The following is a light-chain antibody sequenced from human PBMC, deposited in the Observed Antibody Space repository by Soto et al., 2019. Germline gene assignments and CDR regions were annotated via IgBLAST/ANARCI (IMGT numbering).Light chain of an antibody. J-gene: IGLJ3*02. V-gene: IGLV1-40*01. CDR1: SSNIGAGFP. Sequence: QSVLTQPPSVSGAPGQRVTISCTGSSSNIGAGFPVHWYQQLPGTAPKLLIYTNNNRPSGVPDRFSGSKAGSSASLAITGLQAEDEADYYCQSYDRSLRVVFGGGTKVTVL. CDR3: QSYDRSLRVV. CDR2: TNN.